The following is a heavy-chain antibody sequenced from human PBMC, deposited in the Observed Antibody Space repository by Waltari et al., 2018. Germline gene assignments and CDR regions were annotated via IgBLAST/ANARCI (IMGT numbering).Heavy chain of an antibody. Sequence: QVQLVQSGAEVKKPGASVKVSCKASGYTFTSYDINWVRQATGQGRVWMGWMNPNSGNTGYAQKFQGRVTMTRNTSISTAYMELSSLRSEDTAVYYCARNRYSNYGFDPWGQGTLVTVSS. CDR2: MNPNSGNT. CDR1: GYTFTSYD. V-gene: IGHV1-8*01. D-gene: IGHD4-4*01. CDR3: ARNRYSNYGFDP. J-gene: IGHJ5*02.